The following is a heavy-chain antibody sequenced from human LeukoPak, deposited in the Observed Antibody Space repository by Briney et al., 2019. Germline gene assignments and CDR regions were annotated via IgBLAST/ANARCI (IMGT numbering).Heavy chain of an antibody. Sequence: GGSLRLSCAASGFTFSSYAMHWVRQAPGKGLEWVAVISYDGSNKYYADSVKGRFTISRGNSKNTLYLQMNSLRAEDTAVYYCARGLISIAAAGFNDAFDIWGQGTMVTVSS. CDR1: GFTFSSYA. J-gene: IGHJ3*02. CDR3: ARGLISIAAAGFNDAFDI. V-gene: IGHV3-30-3*01. D-gene: IGHD6-13*01. CDR2: ISYDGSNK.